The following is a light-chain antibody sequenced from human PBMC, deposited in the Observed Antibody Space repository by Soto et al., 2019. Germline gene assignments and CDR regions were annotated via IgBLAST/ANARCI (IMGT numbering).Light chain of an antibody. J-gene: IGLJ1*01. Sequence: QSALTQPPSASGTPGQRVTISCSGSSSNVGGSPLNWCQHVPTTALELLIYTNTQRASGVPDGFSGSKSGTSASLAISGLQSEDEADYYCASLDDSLNGPVFGTGPQGTVL. CDR2: TNT. CDR3: ASLDDSLNGPV. V-gene: IGLV1-44*01. CDR1: SSNVGGSP.